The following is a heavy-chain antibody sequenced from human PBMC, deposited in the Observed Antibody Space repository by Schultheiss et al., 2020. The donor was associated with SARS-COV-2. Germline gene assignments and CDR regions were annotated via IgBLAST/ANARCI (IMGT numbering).Heavy chain of an antibody. CDR2: INHSGST. D-gene: IGHD3-10*01. CDR1: GGSFSGYY. J-gene: IGHJ4*02. CDR3: ARDLGESGGY. Sequence: SETLSLTCAVYGGSFSGYYWSWIRQPPGKGLEWIGEINHSGSTNYNPSLKSRVTMSLDTSKNHFSLRLSSVTAADTAVYYCARDLGESGGYWGQGTLVTVSS. V-gene: IGHV4-34*01.